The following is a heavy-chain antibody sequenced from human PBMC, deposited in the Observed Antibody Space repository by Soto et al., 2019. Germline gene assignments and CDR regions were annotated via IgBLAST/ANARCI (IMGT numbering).Heavy chain of an antibody. V-gene: IGHV2-5*02. CDR2: IYWDDDK. J-gene: IGHJ4*02. Sequence: QITLKESGPTLVKPTQPLTLTCTVSGFSLSTSGVGVGWIRQPQDKALEWLALIYWDDDKRYSPSLKSRLTIPKDTAKNQVVLTMTNMHPVDTATYYGAHTEGYCISTSCYDAFDYWGQGTLVTGSS. D-gene: IGHD2-2*01. CDR1: GFSLSTSGVG. CDR3: AHTEGYCISTSCYDAFDY.